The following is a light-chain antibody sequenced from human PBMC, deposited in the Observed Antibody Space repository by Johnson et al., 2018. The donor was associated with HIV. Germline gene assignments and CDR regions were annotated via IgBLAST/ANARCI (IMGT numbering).Light chain of an antibody. V-gene: IGLV1-51*01. Sequence: QSVLTQPPSVSAAPGQKVTISCSGSSSNIGSNFVSWYQQLPGKAPKLLIYDNNKRPSGIPDRLSGSKSGTSATLGVTGLQTGDEADYYCGTWDNSLSAGRVFGTGTKVTVL. CDR1: SSNIGSNF. CDR3: GTWDNSLSAGRV. CDR2: DNN. J-gene: IGLJ1*01.